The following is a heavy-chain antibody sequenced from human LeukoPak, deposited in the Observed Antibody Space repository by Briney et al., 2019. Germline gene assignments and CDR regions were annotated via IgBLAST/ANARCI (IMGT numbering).Heavy chain of an antibody. CDR1: GFAFSAYG. CDR3: AKGDSSGSYHYFDY. V-gene: IGHV3-30*18. CDR2: VSFDGSNK. J-gene: IGHJ4*02. Sequence: GGSLRLSCAASGFAFSAYGMHWVRQAPGMGLDWVAAVSFDGSNKYYADSVKGRFTISGDNSRDTLFLQMSSLRAEDTAVYYCAKGDSSGSYHYFDYWGQGSLITVSS. D-gene: IGHD3-10*01.